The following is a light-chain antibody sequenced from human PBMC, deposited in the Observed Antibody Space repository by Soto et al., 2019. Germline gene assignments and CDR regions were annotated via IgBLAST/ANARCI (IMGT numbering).Light chain of an antibody. V-gene: IGLV2-23*02. CDR1: SSDVGSYNL. Sequence: QSALTQPASGSGSPGQSITISCTGTSSDVGSYNLVSWYQQHPGKAPKLMIYEVTQRPSGVANRFSGSKSGNTASLTISGLQAEDEADYYCCSYAPSSTYVFGPGTKVTVL. CDR3: CSYAPSSTYV. J-gene: IGLJ1*01. CDR2: EVT.